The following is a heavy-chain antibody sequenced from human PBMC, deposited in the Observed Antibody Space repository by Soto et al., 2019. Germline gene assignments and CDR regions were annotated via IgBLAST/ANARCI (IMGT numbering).Heavy chain of an antibody. D-gene: IGHD5-18*01. CDR1: GYTFSNFG. CDR3: ARFGSGFSSDFDFDY. Sequence: VQLVQSGAEVKKPGASVKVSCKASGYTFSNFGISWVRLAPGQGLEWMGWITAYNGNTHYAQNFQGRVTMTTDTSTSTAYMDLRSLRSDDTAIYYCARFGSGFSSDFDFDYWGQGTLVTVSS. V-gene: IGHV1-18*01. J-gene: IGHJ4*02. CDR2: ITAYNGNT.